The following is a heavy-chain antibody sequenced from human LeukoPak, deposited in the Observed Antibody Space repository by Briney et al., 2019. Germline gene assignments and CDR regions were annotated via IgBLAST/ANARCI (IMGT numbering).Heavy chain of an antibody. CDR2: MNPVTGDA. CDR3: ARAPMGTAAFY. Sequence: ASVKVSCKASGYTFTNFDINWVRQAPGQGPEWMGWMNPVTGDAGSTQKFQGRVTLTRDTSISTAYMELSSLTSDDTAFYYCARAPMGTAAFYWGQGTLVTVSS. D-gene: IGHD2-2*01. J-gene: IGHJ4*02. V-gene: IGHV1-8*01. CDR1: GYTFTNFD.